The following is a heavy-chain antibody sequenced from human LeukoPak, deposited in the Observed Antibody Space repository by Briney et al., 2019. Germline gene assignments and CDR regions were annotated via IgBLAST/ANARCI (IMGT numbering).Heavy chain of an antibody. CDR3: AKSYSNYRYFEC. CDR2: IYYSGST. J-gene: IGHJ4*02. D-gene: IGHD4-11*01. V-gene: IGHV4-59*08. Sequence: SETLSLTCTVSGGSISSYYWRWIRQPPGKGLEWIGYIYYSGSTNYNPSLKSRVTISVDTPKNQFSLKLSSVTAADTAVYYCAKSYSNYRYFECWGKGTLVTVST. CDR1: GGSISSYY.